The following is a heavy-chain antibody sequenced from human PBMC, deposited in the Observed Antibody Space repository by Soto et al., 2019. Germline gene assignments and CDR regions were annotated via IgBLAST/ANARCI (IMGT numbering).Heavy chain of an antibody. D-gene: IGHD3-10*01. Sequence: GGSLRLSCAASGFTFSSYAMSWVRQAPGKGLEWVSAISGSGGSTYYADSVKGRFTIARDNSKNTLYLQMNSLRAEDTAVYYCAKGGDYGSGSYYPYYYYYYMDVWGKGTTVTVSS. V-gene: IGHV3-23*01. CDR3: AKGGDYGSGSYYPYYYYYYMDV. J-gene: IGHJ6*03. CDR1: GFTFSSYA. CDR2: ISGSGGST.